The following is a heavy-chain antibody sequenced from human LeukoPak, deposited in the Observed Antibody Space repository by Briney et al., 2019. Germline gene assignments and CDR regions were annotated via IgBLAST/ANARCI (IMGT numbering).Heavy chain of an antibody. D-gene: IGHD6-19*01. CDR1: GYTFASYD. Sequence: ASVKVSCKASGYTFASYDINWVLQATGQGLEWMGWMNPNSGNTGYAQKFQGRVTMTRNTSISTAYMELSSLRSEHTAVYYCARGYSSGTFDYWGQGTLVTVSS. CDR2: MNPNSGNT. CDR3: ARGYSSGTFDY. J-gene: IGHJ4*02. V-gene: IGHV1-8*01.